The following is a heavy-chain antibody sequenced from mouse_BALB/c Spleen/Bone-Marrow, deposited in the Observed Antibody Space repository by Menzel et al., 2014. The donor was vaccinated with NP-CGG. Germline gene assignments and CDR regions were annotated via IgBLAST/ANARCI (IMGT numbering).Heavy chain of an antibody. Sequence: LQESGAELVKPGASVKLSCKASGYTFTSYDMYWVEQRPGQGLEWIGGINPSNGGTNFNEKFKSKATLTVDKSSSTAYMQLSSLTSEDSAVYYCTRGLRAWFAYWGQGTLVTVSA. D-gene: IGHD3-1*01. V-gene: IGHV1S16*01. CDR2: INPSNGGT. CDR1: GYTFTSYD. CDR3: TRGLRAWFAY. J-gene: IGHJ3*01.